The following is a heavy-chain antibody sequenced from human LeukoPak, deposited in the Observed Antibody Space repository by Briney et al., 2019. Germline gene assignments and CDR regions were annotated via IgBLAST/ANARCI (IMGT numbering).Heavy chain of an antibody. CDR3: ARVRGSIVVVAFDY. CDR1: GFTFSSYE. V-gene: IGHV3-48*03. CDR2: ISSSGSTI. Sequence: GGSLRLSCAASGFTFSSYEMNWVRQAPGKGLEWVSYISSSGSTIYYADSVKGRFTISRDNAKNSLYLQMNSLRAEDTAVYYCARVRGSIVVVAFDYWGQGTLVTVPS. D-gene: IGHD3-22*01. J-gene: IGHJ4*02.